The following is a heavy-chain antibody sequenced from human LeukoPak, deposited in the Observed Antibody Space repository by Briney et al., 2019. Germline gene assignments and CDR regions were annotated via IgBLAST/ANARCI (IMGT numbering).Heavy chain of an antibody. CDR1: GFTFNTYS. CDR3: LRGDRRDY. V-gene: IGHV3-21*06. J-gene: IGHJ4*02. CDR2: IDSSGGYM. Sequence: GGSLRLSCAASGFTFNTYSMNWARQAPGKGLEWVSSIDSSGGYMFYADSVKGRFIISRDNAKDSLYLQMNSLRVEDTAVYYCLRGDRRDYWGQETLVTVSS.